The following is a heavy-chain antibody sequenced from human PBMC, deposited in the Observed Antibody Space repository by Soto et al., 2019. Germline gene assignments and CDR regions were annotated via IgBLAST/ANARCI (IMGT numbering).Heavy chain of an antibody. CDR2: ISYDGGNK. CDR3: AKDAGFVPDVDYFDY. CDR1: GFTFSSYG. Sequence: GGSLRLSCAASGFTFSSYGMHWVRQAPGKGLEWVAVISYDGGNKYYADSVKGRFTISRDNSKNTLYLQMNSLRAEDTAVYYCAKDAGFVPDVDYFDYWGQGTLVTVSS. D-gene: IGHD6-6*01. J-gene: IGHJ4*02. V-gene: IGHV3-30*18.